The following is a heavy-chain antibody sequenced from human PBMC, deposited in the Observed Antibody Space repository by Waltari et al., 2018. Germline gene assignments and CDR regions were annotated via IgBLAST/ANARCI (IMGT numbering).Heavy chain of an antibody. CDR2: ISYDGSNK. D-gene: IGHD2-2*01. CDR1: GFTFSRYA. V-gene: IGHV3-30-3*01. Sequence: QVQLVESGGGVVQPGRSLRLPCAASGFTFSRYAMHGVRQAPGKGLEWVAVISYDGSNKYYADSVKGRFTISRDNSKNTLYLQMNSLRAEDTAVYYCARDRPSMWRAFDIWGQGTMVTVSS. CDR3: ARDRPSMWRAFDI. J-gene: IGHJ3*02.